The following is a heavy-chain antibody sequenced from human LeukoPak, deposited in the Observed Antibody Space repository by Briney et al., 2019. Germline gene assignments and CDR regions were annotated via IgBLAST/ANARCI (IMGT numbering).Heavy chain of an antibody. CDR1: GYTLTGYY. V-gene: IGHV1-2*02. Sequence: GASVKVSCKASGYTLTGYYMHWVRQAPGQGLEWMGWINPNSGGTNYAQEFQGRVTMTRDTSISTAYMELSRLRSDDTAVYYCARDVTAGGFWGQGTLVTVSS. D-gene: IGHD3-16*01. J-gene: IGHJ4*02. CDR2: INPNSGGT. CDR3: ARDVTAGGF.